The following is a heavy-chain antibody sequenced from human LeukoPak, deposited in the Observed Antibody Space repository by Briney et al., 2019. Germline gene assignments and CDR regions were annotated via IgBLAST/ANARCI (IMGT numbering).Heavy chain of an antibody. CDR1: GFTFSSYG. Sequence: SXXASGFTFSSYGMHWLRQAPGKGLEWVAVISYDGSNKYYADSVKGRFTISRDNSKNTLYLQMNRLRAEDTAVYYXCGREYGLFDYWGQGTLVTVSS. J-gene: IGHJ4*02. V-gene: IGHV3-30*03. CDR3: CGREYGLFDY. CDR2: ISYDGSNK. D-gene: IGHD2-21*01.